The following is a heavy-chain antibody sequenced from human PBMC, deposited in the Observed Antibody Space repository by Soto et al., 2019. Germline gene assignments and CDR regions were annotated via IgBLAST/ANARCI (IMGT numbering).Heavy chain of an antibody. V-gene: IGHV4-34*01. CDR1: GGSFSAYY. Sequence: QVQLQQWGAGLLKPSETLSLTCAVYGGSFSAYYWSWIRQPPGKGLEWIGEINHSGSTNYNPSLKXRXPISVDTPKNQFSLKLGSVTAADTAVYYCARASHDYWGQGTLVTVSS. CDR3: ARASHDY. J-gene: IGHJ4*02. CDR2: INHSGST.